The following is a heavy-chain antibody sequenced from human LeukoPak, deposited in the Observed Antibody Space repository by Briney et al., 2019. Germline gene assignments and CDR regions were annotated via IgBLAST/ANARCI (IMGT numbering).Heavy chain of an antibody. V-gene: IGHV1-3*01. CDR2: INAGNGNT. J-gene: IGHJ4*02. CDR1: GYTFTSYA. Sequence: ASVKVSCKASGYTFTSYAMNWVRQAPGQGLEWMGWINAGNGNTKYSQKFQGRVTITRDTSASTAYMELSSLRSEDTAVYYCAREYSSSSGRSFDYWGQGTLVTVSS. CDR3: AREYSSSSGRSFDY. D-gene: IGHD6-6*01.